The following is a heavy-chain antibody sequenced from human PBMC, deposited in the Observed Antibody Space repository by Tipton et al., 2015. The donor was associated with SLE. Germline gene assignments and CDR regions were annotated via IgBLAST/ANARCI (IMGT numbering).Heavy chain of an antibody. D-gene: IGHD1-1*01. CDR3: GRHKTATRAFDF. CDR1: GYSISRGYY. V-gene: IGHV4-38-2*01. J-gene: IGHJ3*01. Sequence: LRLSCAVSGYSISRGYYWGWIRQPPGKGLEWISSIYHSGITYYNPSLKSRVTISVDTSKNQFSLRLTSVTAADTAVYYCGRHKTATRAFDFWGQGTLVTVSS. CDR2: IYHSGIT.